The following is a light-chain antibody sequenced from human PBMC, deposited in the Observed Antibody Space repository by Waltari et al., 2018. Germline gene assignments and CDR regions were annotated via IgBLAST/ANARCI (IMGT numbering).Light chain of an antibody. CDR3: QQYVSLPAT. J-gene: IGKJ1*01. Sequence: SCRASQSVSKYLARYQQKPGQAPRLLIFGASSRATGIPDRFSGSGSGTDLSLTISRVEPEDFAVYYCQQYVSLPATFGQGTKVEIE. V-gene: IGKV3-20*01. CDR1: QSVSKY. CDR2: GAS.